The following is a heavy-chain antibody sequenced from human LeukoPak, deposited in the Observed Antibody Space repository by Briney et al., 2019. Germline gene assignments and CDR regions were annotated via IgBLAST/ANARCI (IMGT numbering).Heavy chain of an antibody. CDR1: GFTFSNYW. D-gene: IGHD5-12*01. CDR2: IKQDGSEK. J-gene: IGHJ6*03. CDR3: ARAGSGYDSTSHYFYYMDV. V-gene: IGHV3-7*01. Sequence: GGSLRLSCAASGFTFSNYWMNWVRQAPGKGLEWVANIKQDGSEKYYVDSVKGRFTISRDNAKNSLYLQMNSLRAEDTAVYYCARAGSGYDSTSHYFYYMDVWGKGTTVTVSS.